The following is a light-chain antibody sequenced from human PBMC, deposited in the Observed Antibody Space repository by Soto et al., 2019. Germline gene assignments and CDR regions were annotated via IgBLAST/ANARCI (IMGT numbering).Light chain of an antibody. CDR1: SSDVGGYNY. V-gene: IGLV2-14*01. CDR2: AVS. CDR3: SSYTSSSTWV. Sequence: QSALTQPASVSGSPRQSITISCTGTSSDVGGYNYVSWYQQHPGKAPKLMIYAVSNRPSGVSNRYSGSKSGNTASLTISGLQAEDEADYYCSSYTSSSTWVFGGGTKVTVL. J-gene: IGLJ3*02.